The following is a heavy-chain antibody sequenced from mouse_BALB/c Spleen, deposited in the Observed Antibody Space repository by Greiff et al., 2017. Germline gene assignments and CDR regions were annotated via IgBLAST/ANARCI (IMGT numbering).Heavy chain of an antibody. J-gene: IGHJ3*01. CDR2: IDPANGNT. D-gene: IGHD2-14*01. V-gene: IGHV14-3*02. Sequence: EVQVVESGAELVKPGASVKLSCTASGFNIKDTYMHWVKQRPEQGLEWIGRIDPANGNTKYDPKFQGKATITADTSSNTAYLQLSSLTSEDTAVYYCAIPLTYYRYDVFAYWGQGTLVTVSA. CDR1: GFNIKDTY. CDR3: AIPLTYYRYDVFAY.